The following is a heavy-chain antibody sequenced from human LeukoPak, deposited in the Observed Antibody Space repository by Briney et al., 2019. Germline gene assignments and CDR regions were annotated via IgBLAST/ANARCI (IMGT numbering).Heavy chain of an antibody. D-gene: IGHD2-21*01. CDR2: IYHSGST. V-gene: IGHV4-38-2*02. Sequence: KPSETLSLTCTVSGYSISSGYYWGWIRQPPGKGLEWIGSIYHSGSTYYNPSLKSRVTISVDTSKNQFSLKLSSVTAADTAVYYCARQDIVVVIAISNAFDIWGQGTMVTVSS. J-gene: IGHJ3*02. CDR3: ARQDIVVVIAISNAFDI. CDR1: GYSISSGYY.